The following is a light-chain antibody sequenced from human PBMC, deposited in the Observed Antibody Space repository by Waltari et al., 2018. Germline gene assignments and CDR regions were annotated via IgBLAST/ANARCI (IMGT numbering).Light chain of an antibody. J-gene: IGKJ1*01. V-gene: IGKV3-20*01. Sequence: EIVLTQSPGTLSLSPGERATVSCRASQSVRGNYLAWYQQKPGQAPRLLIYGASNRAAGIPDRFSGSGSGTDFTLTISRLEPEDFAVYHCQQYVSSRTFGQGTKVEIK. CDR2: GAS. CDR3: QQYVSSRT. CDR1: QSVRGNY.